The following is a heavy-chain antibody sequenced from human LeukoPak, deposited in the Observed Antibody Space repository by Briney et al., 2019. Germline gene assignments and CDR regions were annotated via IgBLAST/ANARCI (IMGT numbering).Heavy chain of an antibody. CDR3: ARGAGKYYFHGMDV. V-gene: IGHV4-59*01. J-gene: IGHJ6*01. CDR2: IYYSRFT. Sequence: SETLPLTCTVSGGSISSSYWSWLRQPPGKWLEWLWHIYYSRFTNFNPSLKSRVTLSLDTSKNQFSLKLISVTAADTAVYNCARGAGKYYFHGMDVWGQGNTVTVSS. CDR1: GGSISSSY.